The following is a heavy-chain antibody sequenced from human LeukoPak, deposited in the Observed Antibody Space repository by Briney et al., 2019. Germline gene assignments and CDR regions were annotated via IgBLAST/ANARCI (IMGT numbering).Heavy chain of an antibody. Sequence: SETLSLTCTVSGGSISSYYGSWIRQPPGKGLEWIGYIYYSGSTNYNPSLKSRVTISVDTSKNQLSLKLSSVTAADTAVYYCARDLTGGLFDLWGRGTLVTVSS. CDR2: IYYSGST. CDR1: GGSISSYY. D-gene: IGHD2-8*02. J-gene: IGHJ2*01. V-gene: IGHV4-59*01. CDR3: ARDLTGGLFDL.